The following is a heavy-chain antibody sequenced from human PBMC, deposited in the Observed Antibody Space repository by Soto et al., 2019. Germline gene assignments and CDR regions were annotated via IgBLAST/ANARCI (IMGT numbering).Heavy chain of an antibody. CDR3: VKSRRVVVVRGPPEYFQH. CDR1: GGSISSSSYY. CDR2: IYYSGST. D-gene: IGHD3-22*01. J-gene: IGHJ1*01. V-gene: IGHV4-39*01. Sequence: PSETLSLTCTVSGGSISSSSYYWGWIRQPPGKGLEWIGSIYYSGSTYYNPSLKSRVTISVDTSKNQFSLKLSSVTAADTAVYYCVKSRRVVVVRGPPEYFQHWGQGTLVTVSS.